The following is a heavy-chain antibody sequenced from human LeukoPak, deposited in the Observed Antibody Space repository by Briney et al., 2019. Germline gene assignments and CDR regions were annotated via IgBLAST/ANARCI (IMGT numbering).Heavy chain of an antibody. CDR3: AGANFLYCSSTTCLFDY. CDR1: GYTFTDYY. V-gene: IGHV1-2*02. CDR2: INPNDGDT. Sequence: ASVKVSCKASGYTFTDYYMHWVRQAPGQGFEWMGWINPNDGDTNYAQKFQGRVTMTRDTSISTAHMEVSRLRSDDTAVYYCAGANFLYCSSTTCLFDYWGQGTLVTVSS. J-gene: IGHJ4*02. D-gene: IGHD2-2*01.